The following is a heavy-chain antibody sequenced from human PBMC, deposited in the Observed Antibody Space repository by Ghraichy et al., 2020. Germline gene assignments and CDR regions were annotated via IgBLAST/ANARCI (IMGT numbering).Heavy chain of an antibody. CDR1: GFTFSSHA. Sequence: GGSLRLSCAASGFTFSSHAMHWVRQSPGKGLEWVAIISYDGSSKYYADSVKGRFTISRDNSRNTLYLQMDSLRPEDSALYYCARGGSGSYYYYFYYMDVWGTGTTVTVSS. J-gene: IGHJ6*03. CDR2: ISYDGSSK. CDR3: ARGGSGSYYYYFYYMDV. D-gene: IGHD3-10*01. V-gene: IGHV3-30-3*01.